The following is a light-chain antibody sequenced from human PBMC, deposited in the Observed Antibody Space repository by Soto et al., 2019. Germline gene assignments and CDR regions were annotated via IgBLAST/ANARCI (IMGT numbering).Light chain of an antibody. V-gene: IGLV2-23*01. J-gene: IGLJ3*02. CDR3: CSYANIYIWV. Sequence: QSALSQPASVSGSPGQSITIPCTGSSSDVGSNNLVSWYQQHPGKAPKVMIYEATKRPSGVSNRFSGSKSGNTASLTISGLQAEDEADYYCCSYANIYIWVXGGGTKVTVL. CDR2: EAT. CDR1: SSDVGSNNL.